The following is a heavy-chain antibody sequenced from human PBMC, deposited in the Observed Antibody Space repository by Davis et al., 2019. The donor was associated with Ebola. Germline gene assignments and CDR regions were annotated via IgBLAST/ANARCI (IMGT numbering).Heavy chain of an antibody. V-gene: IGHV1-46*01. CDR1: GYTFITYY. CDR2: INPSGGST. D-gene: IGHD5-12*01. J-gene: IGHJ4*02. Sequence: ASVKVSCKASGYTFITYYIHWVRQAPGQGLEWMGIINPSGGSTTYAQKFQARVTFTWDTSASTAYMELSSLRFEDTAVYYCARDQGGWSGYDLDYWGQGTLITVSS. CDR3: ARDQGGWSGYDLDY.